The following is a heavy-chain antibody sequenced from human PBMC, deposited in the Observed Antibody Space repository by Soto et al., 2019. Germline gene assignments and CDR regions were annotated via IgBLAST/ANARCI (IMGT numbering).Heavy chain of an antibody. CDR3: ARDPHEFWTSYWFDP. CDR2: ISAYDGKT. V-gene: IGHV1-18*01. D-gene: IGHD3-3*01. J-gene: IGHJ5*02. CDR1: CYTFNTYG. Sequence: SVEVSFRTSCYTFNTYGINWVRQSPGRGLELMGWISAYDGKTTYAEKFQGRVTMTTDTSTSTAYMELRSLRSDDTAIYYCARDPHEFWTSYWFDPWGQGTPVTVSS.